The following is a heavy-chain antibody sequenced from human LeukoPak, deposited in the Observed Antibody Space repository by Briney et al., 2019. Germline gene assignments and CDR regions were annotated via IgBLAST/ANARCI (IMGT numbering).Heavy chain of an antibody. J-gene: IGHJ3*02. CDR1: GFTFSSYE. CDR3: AKVRIQLWDDAFDI. V-gene: IGHV3-48*03. D-gene: IGHD5-18*01. CDR2: ISSSGSTI. Sequence: GGSLRLSCAASGFTFSSYEMNWARQAPGKGLEWVSYISSSGSTIYYADSVKGRFTISRDNAKNSLYLQMNSLRAEDTAVYYCAKVRIQLWDDAFDIWGQGTMVTVSS.